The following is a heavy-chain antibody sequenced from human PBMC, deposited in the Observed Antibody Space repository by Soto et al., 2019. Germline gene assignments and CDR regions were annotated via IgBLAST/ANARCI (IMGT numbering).Heavy chain of an antibody. J-gene: IGHJ4*02. Sequence: SETLSLTCTVSGGSISSSSYYWGWIRQPPGKGLEWIGSIYYSGSTYYNPSLKSRATISVDTSKNQFSLKLSSVTAADTAVYYCARLNYDILTGFYSDFHFWGQGTLVTVSS. CDR2: IYYSGST. CDR3: ARLNYDILTGFYSDFHF. V-gene: IGHV4-39*01. D-gene: IGHD3-9*01. CDR1: GGSISSSSYY.